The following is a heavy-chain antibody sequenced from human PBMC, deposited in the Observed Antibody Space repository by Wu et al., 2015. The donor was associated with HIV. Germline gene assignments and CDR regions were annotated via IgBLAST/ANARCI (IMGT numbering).Heavy chain of an antibody. V-gene: IGHV1-2*02. CDR3: ARDRYSSSWRKQYNWFDP. J-gene: IGHJ5*02. D-gene: IGHD6-13*01. Sequence: QVQLVQSGAEVKKPGASVKVSCKASGYTFTGYYMHWVRQAPGQGLEWMGWINPNSGGTNYAQKFQGRVTMTRDTSISTAYMELSRLRSDDTAVYYCARDRYSSSWRKQYNWFDPWGQGTLVTVSS. CDR1: GYTFTGYY. CDR2: INPNSGGT.